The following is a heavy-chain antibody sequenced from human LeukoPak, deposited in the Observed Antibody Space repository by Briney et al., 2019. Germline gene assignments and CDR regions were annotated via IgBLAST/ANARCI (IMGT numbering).Heavy chain of an antibody. CDR3: ARETEVPRGRSWDF. J-gene: IGHJ4*02. V-gene: IGHV4-4*07. D-gene: IGHD5-12*01. CDR2: IHTSGST. Sequence: PSETLSLTCTVSGGSISSYYWTWIRQPAGKGLEWIGRIHTSGSTNHNPSLKSRVTMSVDTSNNQFSLKLSSVTAADTAVYYCARETEVPRGRSWDFWGQGTLVTVSS. CDR1: GGSISSYY.